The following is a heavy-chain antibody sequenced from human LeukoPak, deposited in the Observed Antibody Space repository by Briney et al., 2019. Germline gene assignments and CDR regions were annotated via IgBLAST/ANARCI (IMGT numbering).Heavy chain of an antibody. J-gene: IGHJ4*02. D-gene: IGHD5-24*01. V-gene: IGHV3-15*01. CDR2: IKSKTDGGTT. CDR1: GFTFSNAW. Sequence: GGSLRLSCAAPGFTFSNAWMSWVRQAPGKGLEWVGRIKSKTDGGTTDYAAPVKGRFTISRDDSKNTLYLQMNSLKTEDTAVYYCTTDSRDGSFGYWGQGTLVTVSS. CDR3: TTDSRDGSFGY.